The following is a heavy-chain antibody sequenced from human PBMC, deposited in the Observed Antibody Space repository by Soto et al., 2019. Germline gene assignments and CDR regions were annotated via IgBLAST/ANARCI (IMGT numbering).Heavy chain of an antibody. V-gene: IGHV2-5*02. D-gene: IGHD3-3*01. CDR1: GFSLSTSGVG. J-gene: IGHJ4*02. CDR3: AHRMGKYGFWNGGYFDY. CDR2: IYWDDDK. Sequence: QITLKESGPTLVKPTQTLTLTCTFSGFSLSTSGVGVGWIRQPPGKALEWLAVIYWDDDKRYSPSLNARLAIAKDTSKNQVVRTMTNMDPVDTGTYYCAHRMGKYGFWNGGYFDYWGQGTLVTVPS.